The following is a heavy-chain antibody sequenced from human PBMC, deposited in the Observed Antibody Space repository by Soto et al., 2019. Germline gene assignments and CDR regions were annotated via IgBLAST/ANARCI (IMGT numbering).Heavy chain of an antibody. CDR2: IRSKVNTYAT. CDR1: GFTFSDSA. D-gene: IGHD5-18*01. J-gene: IGHJ4*02. Sequence: EVQLVESGGGLVQPGGSLKLSCAASGFTFSDSAMHWVRQASGKGPEWVGRIRSKVNTYATAYAASVKGRFTISRDDSMNTDYLQMNSLKTEDTAVYYCTRRRDWTAMDPLDYWGQGTLVTVSS. CDR3: TRRRDWTAMDPLDY. V-gene: IGHV3-73*02.